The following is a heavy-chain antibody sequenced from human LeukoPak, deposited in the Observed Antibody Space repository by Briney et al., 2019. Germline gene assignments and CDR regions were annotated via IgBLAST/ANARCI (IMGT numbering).Heavy chain of an antibody. D-gene: IGHD5-24*01. J-gene: IGHJ4*02. CDR2: ISYDGSNK. CDR1: GFTFSSYA. Sequence: GGSLRLSCAASGFTFSSYAMHWVRQAPGKGLEWVAVISYDGSNKYYADSVKGRFTISRDNSKNTLYLQMNSLRAEDTAVYYCAKVGVATIVGVIGYWGQGALVTVSS. CDR3: AKVGVATIVGVIGY. V-gene: IGHV3-30-3*01.